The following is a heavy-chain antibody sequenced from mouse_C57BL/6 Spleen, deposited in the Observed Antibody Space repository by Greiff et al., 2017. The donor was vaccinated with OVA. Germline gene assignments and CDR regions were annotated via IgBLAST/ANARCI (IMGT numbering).Heavy chain of an antibody. J-gene: IGHJ3*01. V-gene: IGHV14-2*01. D-gene: IGHD1-1*01. CDR3: ARDYGSSPWFAY. CDR2: IAPEDGET. CDR1: GFNIKDYY. Sequence: VQLQQSGAELVKPGASVKLSCTASGFNIKDYYMHWVQQRTEQGLEWIGRIAPEDGETNYAPKFQGKATISADTSSNTPYLQLSSLTSEDTAVYYCARDYGSSPWFAYWGQGTLVTVSA.